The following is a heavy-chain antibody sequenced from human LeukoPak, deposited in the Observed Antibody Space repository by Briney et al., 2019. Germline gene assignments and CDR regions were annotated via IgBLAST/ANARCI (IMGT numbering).Heavy chain of an antibody. CDR1: GFIFSDYY. J-gene: IGHJ4*02. V-gene: IGHV3-11*01. Sequence: GGSLRLSCAASGFIFSDYYMSWIRQAPGKGLEWVSYISSSGSTIYYPDSVKGRFNISRDTAKNSLYLQMNSLRAEATAVYYCASGDYYDSSGSPSPSFDYWGKGTLVTVSS. D-gene: IGHD3-22*01. CDR3: ASGDYYDSSGSPSPSFDY. CDR2: ISSSGSTI.